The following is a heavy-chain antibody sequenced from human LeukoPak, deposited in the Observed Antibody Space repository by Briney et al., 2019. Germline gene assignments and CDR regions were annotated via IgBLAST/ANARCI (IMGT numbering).Heavy chain of an antibody. J-gene: IGHJ6*02. CDR1: GGSISSGGYY. CDR2: IYYSGST. D-gene: IGHD4-11*01. V-gene: IGHV4-31*03. CDR3: ARDHTETSSLNFRNYYYYGMDI. Sequence: SQTLSLTCTVSGGSISSGGYYWSWIRQHPGKGLEWIGYIYYSGSTYYNPSLTSRVTMSVDTSKNQFSLKLSSVTAADTAIYYCARDHTETSSLNFRNYYYYGMDIWGQGTTVIVSS.